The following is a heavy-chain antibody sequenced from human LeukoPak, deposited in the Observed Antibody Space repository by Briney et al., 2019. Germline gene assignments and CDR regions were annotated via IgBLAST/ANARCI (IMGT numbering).Heavy chain of an antibody. Sequence: ASVKVSCKASGYTFTSYGISWVRQAPGQGLEWMGWISAYNGNTNYAQKLQGRVTMTTDTSTSTAYMELRSLRADDTAVYYCATRAGVAVGGTVADYWGQGTLVTVSS. D-gene: IGHD1-1*01. V-gene: IGHV1-18*01. CDR1: GYTFTSYG. J-gene: IGHJ4*02. CDR3: ATRAGVAVGGTVADY. CDR2: ISAYNGNT.